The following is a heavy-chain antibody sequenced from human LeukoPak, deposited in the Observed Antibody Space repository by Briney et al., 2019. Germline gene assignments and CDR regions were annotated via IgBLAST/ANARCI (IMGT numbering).Heavy chain of an antibody. V-gene: IGHV5-51*01. CDR2: SHPINSDT. CDR1: GFNFTAYW. J-gene: IGHJ5*01. Sequence: GESLKIPCKGSGFNFTAYWIAWVRQVPGKGLEWMGISHPINSDTKYSPSFQGQVTISADKSSSTAYLQWNSLKASDTAMYYCARHQYYYDSSGNYGWFDSWGQGTLVTVSS. CDR3: ARHQYYYDSSGNYGWFDS. D-gene: IGHD3-22*01.